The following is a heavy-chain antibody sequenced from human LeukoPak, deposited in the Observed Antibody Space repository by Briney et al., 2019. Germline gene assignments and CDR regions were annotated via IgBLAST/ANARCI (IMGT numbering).Heavy chain of an antibody. J-gene: IGHJ5*02. Sequence: ASVKVSCKASGYTFTSYGISWVRQAPGQGLEWMGWINPNSGGTNYAQKFQGRVTMTRDTSISTAYMELSRLRSDDTAVYYCARDGQPRTFTYYYGSGSYHWGQGTLVTVSS. V-gene: IGHV1-2*02. CDR2: INPNSGGT. D-gene: IGHD3-10*01. CDR3: ARDGQPRTFTYYYGSGSYH. CDR1: GYTFTSYG.